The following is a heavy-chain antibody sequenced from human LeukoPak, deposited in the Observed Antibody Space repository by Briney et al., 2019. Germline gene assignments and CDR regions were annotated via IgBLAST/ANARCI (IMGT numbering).Heavy chain of an antibody. CDR2: ISAYNGNT. CDR1: GYTFTNYD. D-gene: IGHD3-10*01. V-gene: IGHV1-18*01. Sequence: AASVKVSCKTSGYTFTNYDINWVRQATGQGLEWMGWISAYNGNTNYAQKLQGRVTMTTDTSTSTAYMELRSLRSDDTAVYYCARDSIYGSGSSIFDYWGQGTLVTVSS. J-gene: IGHJ4*02. CDR3: ARDSIYGSGSSIFDY.